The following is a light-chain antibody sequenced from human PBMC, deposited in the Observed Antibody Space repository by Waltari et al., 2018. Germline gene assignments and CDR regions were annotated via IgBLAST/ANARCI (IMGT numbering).Light chain of an antibody. CDR2: WAS. Sequence: DIVMTQSPDSLAVSLGERASINCTSSQTLLYNSNNKNYLAWYQLKPGQPPKLLIYWASTRQAGVPDRFRGSGSGTDFTLTSSSLQAGDVAVYYCQQYFTTLTFGGGTKVELK. CDR3: QQYFTTLT. J-gene: IGKJ4*01. V-gene: IGKV4-1*01. CDR1: QTLLYNSNNKNY.